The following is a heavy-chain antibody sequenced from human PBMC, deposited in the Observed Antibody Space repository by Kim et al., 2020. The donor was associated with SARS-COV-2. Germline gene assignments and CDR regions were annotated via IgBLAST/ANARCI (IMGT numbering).Heavy chain of an antibody. D-gene: IGHD1-26*01. J-gene: IGHJ5*02. V-gene: IGHV4-38-2*02. CDR2: IYHSGST. Sequence: SETLSLTCTVSGYSISSGYYWGWIRQPPGKGLEWIGSIYHSGSTYYNPSLKSRVTISVDTSKNQFSLKLSSVTAADTAVYYCARDWVGATSWFDPWGQGTLVTVSS. CDR3: ARDWVGATSWFDP. CDR1: GYSISSGYY.